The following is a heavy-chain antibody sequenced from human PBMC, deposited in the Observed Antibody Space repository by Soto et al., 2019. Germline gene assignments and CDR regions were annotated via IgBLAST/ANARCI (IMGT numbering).Heavy chain of an antibody. J-gene: IGHJ4*02. CDR2: IYHSGTT. CDR3: ARENNWNYLFDY. V-gene: IGHV4-38-2*02. D-gene: IGHD1-7*01. Sequence: SETLSLTCAVSGDSISSGYYWAWIRQPPGKGLEWIGSIYHSGTTYYNPSLKSRVTISVDTSKNQFSLKLSSVTAADTAVYYCARENNWNYLFDYWGQGTLVTVSS. CDR1: GDSISSGYY.